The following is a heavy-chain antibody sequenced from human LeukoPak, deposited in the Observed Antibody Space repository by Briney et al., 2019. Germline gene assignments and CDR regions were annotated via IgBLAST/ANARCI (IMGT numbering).Heavy chain of an antibody. Sequence: ASVKVSCKTSGYTFTGFFIHWVRQAPGQGLEWMGWINPDTGGTDYAQRFQSRVTMTTDTSISTVFMDLSSLNSDDTAVFYCARESPRGGDYSFDYWGQGTLVNVSS. CDR1: GYTFTGFF. CDR2: INPDTGGT. V-gene: IGHV1-2*02. J-gene: IGHJ4*02. CDR3: ARESPRGGDYSFDY. D-gene: IGHD6-25*01.